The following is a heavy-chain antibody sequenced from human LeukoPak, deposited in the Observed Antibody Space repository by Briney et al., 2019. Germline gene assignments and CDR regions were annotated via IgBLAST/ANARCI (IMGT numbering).Heavy chain of an antibody. D-gene: IGHD3-22*01. Sequence: GASVKVSCKASGGTFSSYAISWVRQAPGQGLEWMGGIIPIFGTANYAQKFQGRVTITTDESTSPAYMELSSLRSEETAVYYCSRGRTYYDSSGLTPTDYWGQGTLVSVSS. CDR3: SRGRTYYDSSGLTPTDY. CDR1: GGTFSSYA. CDR2: IIPIFGTA. V-gene: IGHV1-69*05. J-gene: IGHJ4*02.